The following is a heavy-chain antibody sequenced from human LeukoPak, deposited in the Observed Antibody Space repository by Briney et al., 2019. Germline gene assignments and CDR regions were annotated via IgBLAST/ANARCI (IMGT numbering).Heavy chain of an antibody. J-gene: IGHJ4*02. CDR1: GGSISSSGYY. D-gene: IGHD2-15*01. CDR2: IYYSGTT. V-gene: IGHV4-39*01. CDR3: GRRDRALNS. Sequence: SETLSLTCTVSGGSISSSGYYWGWIRQPPGKGLEWIGSIYYSGTTYYNPSLKSRVTISLDTSKNQFSLKLISVTAADTAVYYCGRRDRALNSWGQGSLVTVSS.